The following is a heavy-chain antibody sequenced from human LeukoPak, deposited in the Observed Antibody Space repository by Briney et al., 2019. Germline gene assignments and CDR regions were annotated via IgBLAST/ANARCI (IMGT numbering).Heavy chain of an antibody. CDR1: GGSIRSSYYY. CDR3: ARDPGTTRTTDHGAFDI. Sequence: MASETLSLTCTVSGGSIRSSYYYWGWIRQPPGKGLEWIVYVYHSGSTYYKPSLKSRVTISVDRSKNQFSLKLRSVTAADTAVYYCARDPGTTRTTDHGAFDIWGQGTIVTVSS. V-gene: IGHV4-39*07. CDR2: VYHSGST. J-gene: IGHJ3*02. D-gene: IGHD1-1*01.